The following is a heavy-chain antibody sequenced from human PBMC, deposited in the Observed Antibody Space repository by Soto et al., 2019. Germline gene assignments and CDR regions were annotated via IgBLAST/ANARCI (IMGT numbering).Heavy chain of an antibody. J-gene: IGHJ4*02. V-gene: IGHV1-3*01. CDR1: EYTFTSYA. Sequence: ASVKVSCKASEYTFTSYAMHWVRQAPGQRLEWMGWINAGNGNTKYSQKFQGRVTITRDTSASTVYMELSSLRSEDTAVYYCARDKITGLFDYWGQGTLVTGSS. D-gene: IGHD2-8*02. CDR2: INAGNGNT. CDR3: ARDKITGLFDY.